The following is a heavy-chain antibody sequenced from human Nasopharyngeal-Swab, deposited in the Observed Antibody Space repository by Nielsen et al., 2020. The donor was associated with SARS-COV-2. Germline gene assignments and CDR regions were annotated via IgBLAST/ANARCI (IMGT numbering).Heavy chain of an antibody. CDR1: GFTLSDYY. D-gene: IGHD3-9*01. Sequence: LTRAASGFTLSDYYMSWIRQAPGKGLEWVSYISSSGSTIYYADSVKGRFTISRDNAKNSLCLQMNSLRAEDTAVYYCARDSHGYDLLTGYRRANNWFDPWGQGTLVTVSS. CDR3: ARDSHGYDLLTGYRRANNWFDP. J-gene: IGHJ5*02. CDR2: ISSSGSTI. V-gene: IGHV3-11*04.